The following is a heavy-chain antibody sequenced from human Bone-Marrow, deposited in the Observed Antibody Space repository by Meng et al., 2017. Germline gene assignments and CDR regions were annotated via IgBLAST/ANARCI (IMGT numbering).Heavy chain of an antibody. Sequence: ASVKVSCKASGYTFTSYGISWVRQAPGQGLEWMGWMNPNSGNTGYAQKFQGRVTITRNTSISTAYMELSSLRSEDTAVYYCARRLTGNYYYGMDVWGQGTTVTVSS. CDR2: MNPNSGNT. J-gene: IGHJ6*02. CDR3: ARRLTGNYYYGMDV. V-gene: IGHV1-8*03. CDR1: GYTFTSYG. D-gene: IGHD3-9*01.